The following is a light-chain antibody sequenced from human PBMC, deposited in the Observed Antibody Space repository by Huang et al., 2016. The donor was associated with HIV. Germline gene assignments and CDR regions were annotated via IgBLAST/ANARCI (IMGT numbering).Light chain of an antibody. CDR2: GAS. J-gene: IGKJ5*01. V-gene: IGKV1-12*01. CDR3: QQANSFPFA. CDR1: QGVSTW. Sequence: DIQMTQSPSSVSASVGDRITITCRASQGVSTWVAWYHQKPGKAPKLLIYGASTLQRGVPSRFSGSGSGTDFTLTISSLQPEDFATYYCQQANSFPFAFGQGTRLEIK.